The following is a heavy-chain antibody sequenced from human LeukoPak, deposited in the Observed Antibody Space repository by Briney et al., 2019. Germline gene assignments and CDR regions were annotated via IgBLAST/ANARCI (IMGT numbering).Heavy chain of an antibody. V-gene: IGHV4-59*12. D-gene: IGHD5-18*01. Sequence: SETLSLTCTVSGGSISSYYWSWIRQPPGKGLEWIGYIYYSGSTNYNPSLKSRVTISVDTSKNQFSLKLSSVTAADTAVYFCARDIKAADTAMDSWGQGTLVTVSS. J-gene: IGHJ5*02. CDR1: GGSISSYY. CDR3: ARDIKAADTAMDS. CDR2: IYYSGST.